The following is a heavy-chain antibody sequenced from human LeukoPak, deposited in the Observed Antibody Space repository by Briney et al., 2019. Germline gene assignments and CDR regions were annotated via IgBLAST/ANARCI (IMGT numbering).Heavy chain of an antibody. CDR2: INPSGGST. Sequence: GASVTVSCTASGYTFTSYYMHWVRQAPGQGLEWMGIINPSGGSTSYAQKFQGRVTMTRDTSTSTVYMELSSLRSEDTAVYYCARLEDCTNGVCSFDYWGQGTLVTVSS. J-gene: IGHJ4*02. CDR1: GYTFTSYY. V-gene: IGHV1-46*01. CDR3: ARLEDCTNGVCSFDY. D-gene: IGHD2-8*01.